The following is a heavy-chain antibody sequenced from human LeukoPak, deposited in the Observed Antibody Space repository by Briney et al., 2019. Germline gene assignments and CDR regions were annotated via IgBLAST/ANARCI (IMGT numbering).Heavy chain of an antibody. Sequence: GGSLRLSCVVSGFTVSNNYKSWVRQAPGKGLEWVSVIYSGGGTYYADSVKARFTISRDNSKDTLFLQMNSLRAEDTAVYYCARVEIVGPTEFDYWGQGTLVTVSS. CDR2: IYSGGGT. J-gene: IGHJ4*02. D-gene: IGHD1-26*01. V-gene: IGHV3-66*01. CDR1: GFTVSNNY. CDR3: ARVEIVGPTEFDY.